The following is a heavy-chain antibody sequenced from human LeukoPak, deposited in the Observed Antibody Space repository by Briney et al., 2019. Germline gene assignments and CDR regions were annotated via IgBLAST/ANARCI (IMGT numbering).Heavy chain of an antibody. CDR2: ISGSDGST. D-gene: IGHD2-21*02. CDR3: AKERVIMTAPGYFQH. V-gene: IGHV3-23*01. J-gene: IGHJ1*01. Sequence: GGSLRLSCSVSGCTFSSYAMRWVRQAPGKGLEWVSAISGSDGSTYYADSVKGRFTISRDNSKNTVYLQMNSLRAEDTAVYYCAKERVIMTAPGYFQHWGQGTLVTVSS. CDR1: GCTFSSYA.